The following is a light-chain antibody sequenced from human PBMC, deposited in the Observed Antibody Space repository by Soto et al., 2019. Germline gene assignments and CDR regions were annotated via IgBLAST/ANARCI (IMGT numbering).Light chain of an antibody. CDR3: MQGLQTPPYT. CDR1: RSLLHNNGYNY. J-gene: IGKJ2*01. Sequence: IVMIQCPVSLAVTPGEPASIFCRSGRSLLHNNGYNYVDWYVQKPGQSPQLLIYLASRRASGVPARFSGSGSGTDFTLRISRVEAEDVGIYYCMQGLQTPPYTFGQGTKLKIK. CDR2: LAS. V-gene: IGKV2-28*01.